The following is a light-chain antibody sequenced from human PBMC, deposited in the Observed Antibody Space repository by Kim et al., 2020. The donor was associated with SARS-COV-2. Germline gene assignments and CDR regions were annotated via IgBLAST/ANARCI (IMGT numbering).Light chain of an antibody. V-gene: IGKV1-8*01. CDR3: QQYYSYSWT. CDR1: QGISSY. J-gene: IGKJ1*01. CDR2: AAS. Sequence: ASTGDRVTITCRASQGISSYLAWYQQRPGKAPKLLIYAASTLQSGVPSRFSGSGSGTDFTLTISCLQSEDFATYYCQQYYSYSWTFGQGTKVDIK.